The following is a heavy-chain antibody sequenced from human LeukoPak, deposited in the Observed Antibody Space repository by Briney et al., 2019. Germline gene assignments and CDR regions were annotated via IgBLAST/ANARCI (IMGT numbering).Heavy chain of an antibody. Sequence: SETLSLTCTVSGVSISSNNYYWGWIRQPPGKGLEWIGSIYYGGYTYYNPSLKSRVTISVDTSKNQFSLKLSSVTAADTAIYYCQSRFLEWLLDYWGQGTLVTVSS. J-gene: IGHJ4*02. V-gene: IGHV4-39*01. CDR1: GVSISSNNYY. CDR2: IYYGGYT. D-gene: IGHD3-3*01. CDR3: QSRFLEWLLDY.